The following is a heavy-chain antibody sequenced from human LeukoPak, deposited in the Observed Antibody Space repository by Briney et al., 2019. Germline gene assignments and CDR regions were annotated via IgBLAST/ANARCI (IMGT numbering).Heavy chain of an antibody. J-gene: IGHJ3*02. CDR3: ARKGGSAWGAFDI. CDR2: IIPIFGTA. V-gene: IGHV1-69*05. D-gene: IGHD3-10*01. Sequence: SVKVSCKASGGTFSSYAISWVRQAPGQGLEWMGGIIPIFGTANYAQKFQGRVTITTDESTSKAYMELSSLRSEDTAVYYCARKGGSAWGAFDIWGQGTMVTVSS. CDR1: GGTFSSYA.